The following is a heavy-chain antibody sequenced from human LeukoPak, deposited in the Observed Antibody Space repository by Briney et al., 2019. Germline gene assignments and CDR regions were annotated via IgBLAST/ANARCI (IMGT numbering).Heavy chain of an antibody. Sequence: GGSLRLSCAASGFTFSSYGMHWVREAPGKGLKGVAVIWYDGSNKYYADSVQGRFTISRDNSKNTLYLQMNSLRAEDTAVYYCARDSVVVVPAASGSYYYYYMDVWGKGTTVTVSS. CDR3: ARDSVVVVPAASGSYYYYYMDV. J-gene: IGHJ6*03. D-gene: IGHD2-2*01. CDR1: GFTFSSYG. CDR2: IWYDGSNK. V-gene: IGHV3-33*01.